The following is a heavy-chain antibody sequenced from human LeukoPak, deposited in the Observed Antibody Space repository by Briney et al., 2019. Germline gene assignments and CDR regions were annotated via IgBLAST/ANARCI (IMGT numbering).Heavy chain of an antibody. V-gene: IGHV1-2*02. CDR2: ISPASGAT. CDR1: GYTFTGSY. D-gene: IGHD1-1*01. CDR3: LNEHGG. Sequence: ASVKVSCKASGYTFTGSYMHWVRQAPGQGFEWMGWISPASGATNYAQNFQGRVTLTTDTFITTAYMELSSLTSDDTASYYCLNEHGGWGQGTPVTVSS. J-gene: IGHJ4*02.